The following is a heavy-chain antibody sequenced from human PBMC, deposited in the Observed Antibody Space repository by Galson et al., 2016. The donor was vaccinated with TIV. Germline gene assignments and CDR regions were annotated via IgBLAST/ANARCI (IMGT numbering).Heavy chain of an antibody. CDR2: ISSRVTKI. V-gene: IGHV3-21*01. J-gene: IGHJ6*02. CDR1: GFTFSSYS. Sequence: SLRLSCAASGFTFSSYSMNWVRQAPGKGLEWVSSISSRVTKIYYADSVKGRFTISRDNAKNSLYLQMTSLSAEDTAVYYCARDPGQQWLDELGYYYYAMDVWGQGTTVTVSS. CDR3: ARDPGQQWLDELGYYYYAMDV. D-gene: IGHD6-19*01.